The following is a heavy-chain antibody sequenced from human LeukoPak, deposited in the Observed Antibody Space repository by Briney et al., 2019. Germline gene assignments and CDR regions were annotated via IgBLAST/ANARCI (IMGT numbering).Heavy chain of an antibody. D-gene: IGHD4-17*01. Sequence: SETLSLTCSVSGGSISSSGHYWGWIRQPPGKGLEWIGSIYNSVRSAYNPSLKSRVTISADTSNNQFSLKLSSVSATDTAIYYCANYLTGTMRDSWGQGTLVTVSS. CDR1: GGSISSSGHY. CDR2: IYNSVRS. V-gene: IGHV4-39*01. CDR3: ANYLTGTMRDS. J-gene: IGHJ4*02.